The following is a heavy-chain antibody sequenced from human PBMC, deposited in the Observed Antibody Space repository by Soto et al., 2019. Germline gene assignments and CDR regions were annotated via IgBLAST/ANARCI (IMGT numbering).Heavy chain of an antibody. CDR1: GYTFASYA. Sequence: QVQLVQSGAEVKKPGASVKVSCKASGYTFASYAISWMRQAPGPGLEWMGWISAYNGNTNYAQKLQARVTMTTDTSTSTAYVELRSLRSGDTAVYYCAGDPPPPDYWGQGTLVTVSS. J-gene: IGHJ4*02. CDR2: ISAYNGNT. CDR3: AGDPPPPDY. V-gene: IGHV1-18*01.